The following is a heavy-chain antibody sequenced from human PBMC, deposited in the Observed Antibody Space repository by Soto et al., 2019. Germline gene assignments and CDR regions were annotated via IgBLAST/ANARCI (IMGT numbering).Heavy chain of an antibody. Sequence: SETLSLTRAVPGCSIRRGGYSRGWIRQPPGKGLEWIGYIYHSGSTYYNPSLKSRVTISVDRSKNQFSLKLRSVTAADTAVYYCAKEAGEMATTYGHYDHWGQGTLVTVSS. CDR2: IYHSGST. D-gene: IGHD1-1*01. CDR1: GCSIRRGGYS. CDR3: AKEAGEMATTYGHYDH. V-gene: IGHV4-30-2*01. J-gene: IGHJ4*02.